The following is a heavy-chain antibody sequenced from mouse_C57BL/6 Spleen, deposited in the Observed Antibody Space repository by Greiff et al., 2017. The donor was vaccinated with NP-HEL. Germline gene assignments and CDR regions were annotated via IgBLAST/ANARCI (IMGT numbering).Heavy chain of an antibody. Sequence: VHVKQSGAELVKPGASVKLSCTASGFNIKDYYMHWVKQRTEQGLEWIGRIDPEDGETKYAPKFQGKATITADTSSNTAYLKLSSLTSEDTAVYYCARAVYYYGSSRGYFDYWGQGTTLTVSS. D-gene: IGHD1-1*01. CDR2: IDPEDGET. J-gene: IGHJ2*01. CDR3: ARAVYYYGSSRGYFDY. CDR1: GFNIKDYY. V-gene: IGHV14-2*01.